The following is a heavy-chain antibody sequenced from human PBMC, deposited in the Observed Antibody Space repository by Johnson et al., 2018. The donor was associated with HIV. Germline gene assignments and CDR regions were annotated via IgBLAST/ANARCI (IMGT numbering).Heavy chain of an antibody. CDR1: GFTFDDYA. V-gene: IGHV3-30-3*01. Sequence: VQLVESGGGVVQPGRSLKLSCAASGFTFDDYAMHWVRQTPGKGLEWVALISYAGVITHYADSVKGRFPISRDTSKNTLYLQMSSLRPEDTAVYYCAKIGQWRERLDAFDIWGQGTMVTVSS. J-gene: IGHJ3*02. CDR3: AKIGQWRERLDAFDI. D-gene: IGHD6-19*01. CDR2: ISYAGVIT.